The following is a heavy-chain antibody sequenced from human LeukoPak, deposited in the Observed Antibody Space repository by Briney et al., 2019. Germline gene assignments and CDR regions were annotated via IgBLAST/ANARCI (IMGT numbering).Heavy chain of an antibody. CDR2: IYYSGST. V-gene: IGHV4-59*01. Sequence: PSETLSLTCTVSGGSISSYYWSWIRQPPGKGLEWIGYIYYSGSTNYNPSLKSRVTISVDTSKNQFSLKLSSVTAADTAVYYCARGKRCRAYCGGDWYFDLWGRGTLVTVSS. CDR3: ARGKRCRAYCGGDWYFDL. D-gene: IGHD2-21*01. J-gene: IGHJ2*01. CDR1: GGSISSYY.